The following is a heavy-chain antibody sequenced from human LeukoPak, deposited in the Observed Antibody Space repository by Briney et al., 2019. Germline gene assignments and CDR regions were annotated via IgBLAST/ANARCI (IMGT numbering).Heavy chain of an antibody. D-gene: IGHD3-10*01. CDR3: ARDILGSGPKKGY. Sequence: PGGSLRLSCAASGFTFSSYSMNWVRQAPGKGLGWVSYISSSSSTIYYADSVKGRFTISRDNAKNSLYLQMNSLRAEDTTVYYCARDILGSGPKKGYWGQGTLVTVSS. CDR2: ISSSSSTI. V-gene: IGHV3-48*01. CDR1: GFTFSSYS. J-gene: IGHJ4*02.